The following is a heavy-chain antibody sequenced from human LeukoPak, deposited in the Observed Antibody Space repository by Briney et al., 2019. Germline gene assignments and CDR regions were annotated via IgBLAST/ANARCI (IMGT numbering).Heavy chain of an antibody. J-gene: IGHJ4*02. CDR1: GFIFRSYA. CDR2: ISGSGEST. Sequence: GGSLTLSCAVSGFIFRSYAMTWVRQAPGKGLDWVASISGSGESTYYAVSVKGRFTISRDNSRSTLYLEMNSLRVEDTAVYYCVKDRQNYYGSGYYFDYWGQGTLVTVSS. V-gene: IGHV3-23*01. D-gene: IGHD3-10*01. CDR3: VKDRQNYYGSGYYFDY.